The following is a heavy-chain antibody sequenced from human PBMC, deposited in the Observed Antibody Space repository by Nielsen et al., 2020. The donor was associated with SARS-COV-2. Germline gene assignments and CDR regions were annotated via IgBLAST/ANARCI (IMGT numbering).Heavy chain of an antibody. Sequence: SVKDSCKASGGTFSSYAISWVRQAPGQGLEWMGRIIPILGIANYAQKFQGRVTITADKSTSTAYMELSSLRSEDTAVYYCAREANGYVWGSYRYRPLDYWGQGTLVTVSS. V-gene: IGHV1-69*04. CDR1: GGTFSSYA. CDR2: IIPILGIA. D-gene: IGHD3-16*02. J-gene: IGHJ4*02. CDR3: AREANGYVWGSYRYRPLDY.